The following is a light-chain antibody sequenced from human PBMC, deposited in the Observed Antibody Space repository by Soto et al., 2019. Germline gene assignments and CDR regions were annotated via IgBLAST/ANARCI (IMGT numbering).Light chain of an antibody. V-gene: IGLV2-8*01. J-gene: IGLJ3*02. CDR1: SSDVGGYNY. CDR3: TSYAGSNIWV. CDR2: EVS. Sequence: QSALTQPPSASGSPGQSVTISCTGTSSDVGGYNYVSWYQQYPGKAPKLMIYEVSKRPSGVPDRFSGSKSGKTASLTVSGLQPEYEADYYCTSYAGSNIWVFGGGTQLTVL.